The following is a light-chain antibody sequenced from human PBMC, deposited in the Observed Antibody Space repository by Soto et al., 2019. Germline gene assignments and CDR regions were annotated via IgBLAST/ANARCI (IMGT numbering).Light chain of an antibody. V-gene: IGKV3-20*01. Sequence: EIVLTQSPGTLSLSPGDRATLSCRASQSLSVSYIAWYQQKPGQAPRLLIYSTSTRAAGIPDRFTGRGSGTHFTLAISRLEPEDFAVYYCHPFGDSPQTFGQGTTVEV. CDR2: STS. J-gene: IGKJ1*01. CDR3: HPFGDSPQT. CDR1: QSLSVSY.